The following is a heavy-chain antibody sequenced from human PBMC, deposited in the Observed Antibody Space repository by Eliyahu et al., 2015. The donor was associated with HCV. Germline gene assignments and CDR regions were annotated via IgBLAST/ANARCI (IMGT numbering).Heavy chain of an antibody. V-gene: IGHV3-23*01. Sequence: EVQLLESGGGLVQPGGSLRLSCAASGFPFXSXAXXXXRXAPGKGLXWVSAISGSGGSTYYADSVKGRFTISRDNSKNTLYLQMNSLRAEDTAVYYCAKDPPYDFWSGYSGPYYGMDVWGQGTTVTVSS. CDR3: AKDPPYDFWSGYSGPYYGMDV. CDR1: GFPFXSXA. CDR2: ISGSGGST. D-gene: IGHD3-3*01. J-gene: IGHJ6*02.